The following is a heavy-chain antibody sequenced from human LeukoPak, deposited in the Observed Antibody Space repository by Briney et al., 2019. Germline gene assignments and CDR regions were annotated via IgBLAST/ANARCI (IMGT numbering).Heavy chain of an antibody. J-gene: IGHJ6*02. D-gene: IGHD2-2*01. Sequence: GASVKVSCKASGYTFTGYYMHWVRQVPGQGLEWMGWINPNSGGTNYAQKFQGRVTMARDTSISTAYMELSRLRSDDTAVYYCARVEPDIVVVPAAIYYYGMDVWGQGTTVTVSS. CDR1: GYTFTGYY. V-gene: IGHV1-2*02. CDR2: INPNSGGT. CDR3: ARVEPDIVVVPAAIYYYGMDV.